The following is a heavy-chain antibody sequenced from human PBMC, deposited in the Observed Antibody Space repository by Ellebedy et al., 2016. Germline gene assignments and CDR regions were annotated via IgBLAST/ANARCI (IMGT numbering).Heavy chain of an antibody. D-gene: IGHD3-10*01. Sequence: ASVKVSCXASGYTFTSYDINWVRQATGQGLEWMGWMNPNSGNTGYAQKFQGRVTITADESTSTAYMELSSLRSEDTAVYYCARVLHYYGSGSYSYHDYWGQGTLVTVSS. CDR3: ARVLHYYGSGSYSYHDY. J-gene: IGHJ4*02. CDR1: GYTFTSYD. CDR2: MNPNSGNT. V-gene: IGHV1-8*01.